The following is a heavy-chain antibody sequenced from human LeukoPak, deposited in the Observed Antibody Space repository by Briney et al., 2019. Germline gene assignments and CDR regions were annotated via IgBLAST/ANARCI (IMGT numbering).Heavy chain of an antibody. D-gene: IGHD2-2*02. CDR2: INHSGST. Sequence: PSETLSLTCAVYGGSFSGYYWSWIRQPPGKGLEWIGEINHSGSTNYNPSLKSRVTISVDTSRNQFSLKLSSVTAADTAVYYCARGDLLYGYWGQGTLVTVSS. V-gene: IGHV4-34*01. CDR3: ARGDLLYGY. CDR1: GGSFSGYY. J-gene: IGHJ4*02.